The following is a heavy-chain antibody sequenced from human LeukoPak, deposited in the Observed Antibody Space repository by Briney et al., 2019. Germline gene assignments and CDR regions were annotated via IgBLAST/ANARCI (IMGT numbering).Heavy chain of an antibody. CDR3: ARDDGVYDSSGFNDRISYGMDV. V-gene: IGHV1-2*02. CDR2: INPNSGGT. Sequence: GASVKVSCKASGYTFTGYYMHWVRQAPGQGLEWMGWINPNSGGTNYAQKFQRRVTMTRDTSISTAYMELSRLRSDDTAVYYCARDDGVYDSSGFNDRISYGMDVWGQGTTVTVSS. J-gene: IGHJ6*02. D-gene: IGHD3-22*01. CDR1: GYTFTGYY.